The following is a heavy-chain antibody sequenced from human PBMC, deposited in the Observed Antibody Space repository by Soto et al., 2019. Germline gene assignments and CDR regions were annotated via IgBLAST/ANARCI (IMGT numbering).Heavy chain of an antibody. J-gene: IGHJ4*02. CDR1: GGPIKTGDYY. Sequence: SETLSLTCNVSGGPIKTGDYYWNWIRQPPGKGLEWIGYVFYSGATNYSPSLKSRAAISMDTSKNQFSLSLTSVTAADTAVYYCARAGFSYGHLLFWGQGIRVTVYS. CDR3: ARAGFSYGHLLF. D-gene: IGHD2-15*01. V-gene: IGHV4-30-4*01. CDR2: VFYSGAT.